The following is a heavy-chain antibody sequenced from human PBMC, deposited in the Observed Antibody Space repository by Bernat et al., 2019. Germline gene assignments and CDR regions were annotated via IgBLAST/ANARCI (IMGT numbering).Heavy chain of an antibody. J-gene: IGHJ4*02. CDR1: GYTSTGYY. Sequence: QVQLVQSGAEVKKPGASVKVSCKASGYTSTGYYMHWVRQAPGQGLEWMGWINPNSGGTNYAQKFQGWVTMTRDTSISTAYMELSRLRSDDTAVYYCARESNCSGGSCYFDYWGQGTLVTVSS. CDR2: INPNSGGT. V-gene: IGHV1-2*04. CDR3: ARESNCSGGSCYFDY. D-gene: IGHD2-15*01.